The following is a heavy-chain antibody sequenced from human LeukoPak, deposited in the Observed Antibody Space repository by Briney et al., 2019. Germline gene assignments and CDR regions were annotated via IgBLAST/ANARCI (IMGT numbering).Heavy chain of an antibody. CDR3: ARGSGGWYNWFDP. CDR1: GFTFSSYW. Sequence: GGSLRLSCAASGFTFSSYWMSWVRQAPGKGLEWVANIKQDGSEKYYVDSVKGRFTISRDNAKNSLYLQTNSLRAEDTAVYYCARGSGGWYNWFDPWGQGTLVTVSS. CDR2: IKQDGSEK. V-gene: IGHV3-7*01. J-gene: IGHJ5*02. D-gene: IGHD6-19*01.